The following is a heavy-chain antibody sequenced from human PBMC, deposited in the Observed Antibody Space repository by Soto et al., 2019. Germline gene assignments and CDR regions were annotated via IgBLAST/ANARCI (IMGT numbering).Heavy chain of an antibody. CDR2: ISSSSSTI. CDR3: ARDYQLLKDGWFDP. J-gene: IGHJ5*02. Sequence: GGSLRLSCAASGFTFSSYSMNWVRQAPGKGLEWVSYISSSSSTIYYADSMKGRLTIYRDNAKNSLYLQMNSLRAEDTAVYYCARDYQLLKDGWFDPWGQGTLVTVSS. D-gene: IGHD2-2*01. CDR1: GFTFSSYS. V-gene: IGHV3-48*01.